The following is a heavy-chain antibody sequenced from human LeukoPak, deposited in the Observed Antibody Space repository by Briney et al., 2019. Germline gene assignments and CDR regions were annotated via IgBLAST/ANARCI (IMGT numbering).Heavy chain of an antibody. CDR1: GYTFTTYG. CDR3: ARVLLTARARDAFDI. J-gene: IGHJ3*02. V-gene: IGHV1-18*01. Sequence: GASVKVSCKASGYTFTTYGISWVRQAPGQGLEWMGWVSAYNGNTNYAQKLQGRVTMTTDTSANTAYMELGSLRSDDTAVYYCARVLLTARARDAFDIWGQGTMVTVSS. CDR2: VSAYNGNT. D-gene: IGHD7-27*01.